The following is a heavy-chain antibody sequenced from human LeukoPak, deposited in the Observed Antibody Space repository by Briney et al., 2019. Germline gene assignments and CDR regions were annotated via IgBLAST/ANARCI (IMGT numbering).Heavy chain of an antibody. J-gene: IGHJ5*02. Sequence: GASVKVSCKASGGTFSSYAISWVRQAPGQGLEWMGGIIPIFGTANYAQKFQGRVTITADKSTSTACMELSSLRSEDTAVYYCARGGIVVVPAAIRWFDPWGQGTLVTVSS. CDR3: ARGGIVVVPAAIRWFDP. CDR1: GGTFSSYA. CDR2: IIPIFGTA. V-gene: IGHV1-69*06. D-gene: IGHD2-2*01.